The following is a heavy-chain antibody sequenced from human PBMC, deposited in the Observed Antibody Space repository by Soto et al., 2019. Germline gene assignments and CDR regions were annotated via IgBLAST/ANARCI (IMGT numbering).Heavy chain of an antibody. Sequence: SETLSLTCAVYGGSFSGYYWSWIRQPPGKGLEWIGEINHSGGTNYNPSLKSRVTISVDTSKKQFSLKLSSVTAADTAVYYCARGGTMVRGVISYYYYGMDVWGQGTTVTVSS. D-gene: IGHD3-10*01. V-gene: IGHV4-34*01. J-gene: IGHJ6*02. CDR1: GGSFSGYY. CDR2: INHSGGT. CDR3: ARGGTMVRGVISYYYYGMDV.